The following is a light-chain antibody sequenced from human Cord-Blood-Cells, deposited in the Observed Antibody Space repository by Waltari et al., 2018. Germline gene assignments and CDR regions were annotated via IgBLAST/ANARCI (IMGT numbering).Light chain of an antibody. CDR1: QSISSL. V-gene: IGKV1-5*01. Sequence: DIQMTQSPSTLSASVGDRVTITCRASQSISSLLAWYQQKPGKAPKLLIYDASSLESGVPSRLSGSGSGTEFTLTVSSLQPDDFATYYCEQYKSYSPTFGQGTKVEIK. J-gene: IGKJ1*01. CDR2: DAS. CDR3: EQYKSYSPT.